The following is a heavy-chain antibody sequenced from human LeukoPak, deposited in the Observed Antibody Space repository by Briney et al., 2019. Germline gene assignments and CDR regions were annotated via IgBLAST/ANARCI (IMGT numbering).Heavy chain of an antibody. CDR1: GFPFNNYA. D-gene: IGHD3-9*01. J-gene: IGHJ5*02. CDR2: ISYDGSNE. Sequence: GGCLRLSCAASGFPFNNYAMHWVRQAPGKGLEWVAAISYDGSNEYYADSVKGRFTFSRDDSKNTLYLQMDSLRIEDTAVYYCARDGRLSATGTQKWVPWFDPWGQGTLVTVSS. CDR3: ARDGRLSATGTQKWVPWFDP. V-gene: IGHV3-30-3*01.